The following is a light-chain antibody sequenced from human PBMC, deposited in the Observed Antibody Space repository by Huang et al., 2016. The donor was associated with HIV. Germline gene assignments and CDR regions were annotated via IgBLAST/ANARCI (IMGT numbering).Light chain of an antibody. J-gene: IGKJ2*01. CDR3: QQYNVWPYT. CDR1: QTIANN. CDR2: GAS. V-gene: IGKV3-15*01. Sequence: LLTQSPVTLSVSPGENVTLSCRASQTIANNLAWYQQRPGQAPSLLIYGASTRIIDIPGRFNGTASGTQFTLTITGLQPDDFTVYFCQQYNVWPYTFGQGTKLEIK.